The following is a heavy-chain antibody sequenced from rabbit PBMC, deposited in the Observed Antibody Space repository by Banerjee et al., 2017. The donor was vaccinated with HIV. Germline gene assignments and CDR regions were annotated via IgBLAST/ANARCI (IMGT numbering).Heavy chain of an antibody. Sequence: QSLEESGGGLVKPGGTLTLTCKASGIDFSSYYFMCWVRQAPGKGLEWIACIYTGSSGSSKYASWAKGRFTISKTSSTTVTLQMTSLTAADTATYFCARGTYGYAGYAPNLWGPGTLVTVS. D-gene: IGHD6-1*01. J-gene: IGHJ4*01. CDR2: IYTGSSGSS. CDR3: ARGTYGYAGYAPNL. CDR1: GIDFSSYYF. V-gene: IGHV1S40*01.